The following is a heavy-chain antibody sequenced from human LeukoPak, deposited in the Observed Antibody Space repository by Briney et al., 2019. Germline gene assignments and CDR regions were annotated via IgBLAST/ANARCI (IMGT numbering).Heavy chain of an antibody. Sequence: PWGSLTLSCTASGFTFSDAWMSWVRQAPGKGLEWVGHINSKIDGRTTDYAAPVKGRFSISRDDSRNTLYLQMNSLKTEDTAVYFCTTTYSSSSYRAGFAYWGQGTLVTVSS. D-gene: IGHD6-13*01. CDR3: TTTYSSSSYRAGFAY. CDR2: INSKIDGRTT. V-gene: IGHV3-15*01. CDR1: GFTFSDAW. J-gene: IGHJ4*02.